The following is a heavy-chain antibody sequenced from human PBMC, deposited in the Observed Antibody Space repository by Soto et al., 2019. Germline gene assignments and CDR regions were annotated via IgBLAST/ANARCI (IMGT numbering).Heavy chain of an antibody. D-gene: IGHD6-25*01. CDR1: GFTFSSYG. CDR3: ARAAWYYYGMDV. J-gene: IGHJ6*02. CDR2: IWPDGSNR. Sequence: GGSLRLSCAASGFTFSSYGMHWVRQAPGKGLEWVAVIWPDGSNRYYADSVSGQFSISRDNSKNTLFLQMNSLSAEDTAVYYCARAAWYYYGMDVWGQGTTVTVSS. V-gene: IGHV3-33*01.